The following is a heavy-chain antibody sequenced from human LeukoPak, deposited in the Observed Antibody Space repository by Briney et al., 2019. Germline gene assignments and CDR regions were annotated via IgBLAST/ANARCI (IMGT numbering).Heavy chain of an antibody. Sequence: PSETLSLTCAVYGGSFSGYYWNWIRQPPGKGLEWIGEINHSGSTNYNPSLKSRVTISVDTSKNQFSLKLSSVTAADTAVYYCARVNPTTVTTPDYFDCWGQGTLVTVSS. D-gene: IGHD4-17*01. J-gene: IGHJ4*02. CDR3: ARVNPTTVTTPDYFDC. CDR1: GGSFSGYY. CDR2: INHSGST. V-gene: IGHV4-34*01.